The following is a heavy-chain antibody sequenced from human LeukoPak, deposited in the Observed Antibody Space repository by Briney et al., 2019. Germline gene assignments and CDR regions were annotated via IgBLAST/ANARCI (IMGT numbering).Heavy chain of an antibody. V-gene: IGHV4-39*07. CDR2: IYTSGST. CDR1: GGSISSSSYY. Sequence: PSETLSLTCTVSGGSISSSSYYWGWIRQPPGKGLEWIGRIYTSGSTNYNPSLKSRVTMSIDTSKNQFSLRLSSVTAADTAVYYCARVTGTYYYYGMDVWGQGTTVTVSS. CDR3: ARVTGTYYYYGMDV. D-gene: IGHD3-9*01. J-gene: IGHJ6*02.